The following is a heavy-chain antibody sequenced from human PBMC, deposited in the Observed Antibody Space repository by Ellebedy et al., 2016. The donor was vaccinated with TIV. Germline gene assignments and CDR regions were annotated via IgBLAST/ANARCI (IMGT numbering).Heavy chain of an antibody. CDR1: GFTFRNYC. CDR2: IKQDGSET. CDR3: ARSPYTGYSDLGLED. J-gene: IGHJ4*02. D-gene: IGHD2-2*02. V-gene: IGHV3-7*01. Sequence: PGGSLRLSCAASGFTFRNYCFTWVRPSPGKVLEWVANIKQDGSETYYVDSVKGRFTISRDNAKNSLYLQMNSLRADDTAVYYCARSPYTGYSDLGLEDWGQGSLVTVSS.